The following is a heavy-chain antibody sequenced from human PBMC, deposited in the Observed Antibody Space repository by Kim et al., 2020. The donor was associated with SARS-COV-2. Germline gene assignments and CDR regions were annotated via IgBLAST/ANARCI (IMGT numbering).Heavy chain of an antibody. CDR2: TYYRSKWYN. D-gene: IGHD6-13*01. V-gene: IGHV6-1*01. CDR1: GDSVSSNSAA. Sequence: SQTLSLTCVISGDSVSSNSAAWNWIRQSPSRGLEWLGRTYYRSKWYNDYAVSVKSRITINPDTSKNQFSLQLNSVTPEDTAVYYCARDTPTLSKEERVHNWFDPWGQGTLVTVSS. J-gene: IGHJ5*02. CDR3: ARDTPTLSKEERVHNWFDP.